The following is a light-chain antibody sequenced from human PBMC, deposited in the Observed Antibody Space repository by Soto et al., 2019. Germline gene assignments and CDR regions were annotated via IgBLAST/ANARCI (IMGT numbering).Light chain of an antibody. V-gene: IGKV3-20*01. J-gene: IGKJ1*01. CDR1: QSVSSSY. CDR2: GGS. CDR3: QQYGSSPRT. Sequence: EIVLTQSPGTLSLSPGERATLSCRASQSVSSSYLAWYQQKPGQAPRLLMYGGSSRATGLPDRFSGSGSGTDFTLTISRLEPEDFAVYYCQQYGSSPRTFGQGTKVEIK.